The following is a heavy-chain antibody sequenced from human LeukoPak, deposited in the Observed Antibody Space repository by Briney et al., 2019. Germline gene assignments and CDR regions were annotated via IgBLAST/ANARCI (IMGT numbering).Heavy chain of an antibody. J-gene: IGHJ4*02. CDR3: TRDGGSFCDFDY. D-gene: IGHD1-26*01. V-gene: IGHV3-64*02. Sequence: GGSLRLSCVGSGFSFRYFAIHWVRQAPGKGLEYVSVINTDGRITYYADSVKGRFTISRDNSKNTVYLQMGSLRGDDMAVYYCTRDGGSFCDFDYWGQGALVTVSS. CDR1: GFSFRYFA. CDR2: INTDGRIT.